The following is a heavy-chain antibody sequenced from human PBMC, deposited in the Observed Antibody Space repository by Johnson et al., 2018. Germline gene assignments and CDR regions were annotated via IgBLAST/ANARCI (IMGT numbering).Heavy chain of an antibody. D-gene: IGHD4-17*01. Sequence: VQLVESGGGLVQPGGTLRLSCAASGFTFTSYWMHWVRPAPGKALVWVSRINGGGRDEKYAASGKGRSTISSDNPKNMGYLQRNNLRAEDTGVYYCARRQHGYYPWSTFDVWGQGTTVTVSS. CDR1: GFTFTSYW. V-gene: IGHV3-74*02. CDR3: ARRQHGYYPWSTFDV. J-gene: IGHJ3*01. CDR2: INGGGRDE.